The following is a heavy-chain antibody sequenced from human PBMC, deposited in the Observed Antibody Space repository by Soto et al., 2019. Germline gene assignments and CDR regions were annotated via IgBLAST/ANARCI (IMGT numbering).Heavy chain of an antibody. CDR2: IYYSGST. Sequence: PSETLSLTCTVSGGSISSSSYYWGWIRQPPGKGLEWIGSIYYSGSTYYNPSLKSRVTISVDPSKNQFSLKLSSVTAADTAVYYCARLQNFVNWIFDHWGQGSLVTVSS. V-gene: IGHV4-39*01. CDR1: GGSISSSSYY. CDR3: ARLQNFVNWIFDH. J-gene: IGHJ4*02. D-gene: IGHD2-2*03.